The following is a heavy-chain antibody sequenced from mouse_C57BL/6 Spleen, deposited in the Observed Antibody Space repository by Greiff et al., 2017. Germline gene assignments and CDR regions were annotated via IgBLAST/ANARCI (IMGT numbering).Heavy chain of an antibody. V-gene: IGHV1-15*01. CDR1: GYTFPDYE. D-gene: IGHD3-3*01. CDR3: TRGGCEYRY. Sequence: QVHVKPSGAALVRPGASVQLSCKASGYTFPDYELHWVKQTPVHGLAWIGAMDPDTGGTAYNQKFTGKAILTADTSSSTAYMELRSLTSADSAVYYCTRGGCEYRYWGQGTLVTVSA. J-gene: IGHJ3*01. CDR2: MDPDTGGT.